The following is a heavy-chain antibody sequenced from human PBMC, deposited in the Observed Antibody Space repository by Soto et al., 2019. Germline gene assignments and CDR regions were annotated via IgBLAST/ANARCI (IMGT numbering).Heavy chain of an antibody. J-gene: IGHJ6*02. CDR2: ISYDGSNK. V-gene: IGHV3-30*18. CDR1: GFTFSNYV. CDR3: AKGRVPYYYYGMDV. Sequence: QVQLVESGGGVVQPGRSPRLSCAASGFTFSNYVMYWVRQAPGKGLKWVAVISYDGSNKYYADSVKGRFTISRDNSKNTLFLQMNSLRAEDTAVYYCAKGRVPYYYYGMDVWGQGTTVTVSS. D-gene: IGHD3-3*01.